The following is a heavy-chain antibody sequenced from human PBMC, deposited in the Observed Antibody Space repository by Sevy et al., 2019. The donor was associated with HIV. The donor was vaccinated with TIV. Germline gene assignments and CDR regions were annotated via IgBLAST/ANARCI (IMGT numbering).Heavy chain of an antibody. D-gene: IGHD6-19*01. CDR2: ISTYNGNT. Sequence: ASVKVSCMISGYKVDMYGIAWVRQAPGQGLEWMGWISTYNGNTNYAQNFQGRVTMTTDTSTSVVYMELGGLRPDDTAVYYCARATGMAVAGTGRYFDFWGQGTLVTVSS. V-gene: IGHV1-18*04. CDR1: GYKVDMYG. CDR3: ARATGMAVAGTGRYFDF. J-gene: IGHJ4*01.